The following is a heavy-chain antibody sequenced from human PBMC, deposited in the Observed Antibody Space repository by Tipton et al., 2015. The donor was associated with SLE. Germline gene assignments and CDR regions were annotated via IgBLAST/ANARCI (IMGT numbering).Heavy chain of an antibody. CDR1: GASITSSDW. J-gene: IGHJ6*02. V-gene: IGHV4-4*02. Sequence: QLVQSGPEVKPSGTLSLTCAVSGASITSSDWWSWVRQPPGKGLEYIGEIHHRGSTNYKSSLRGRVTISVDKSKNQFSLKLTSVTAADTAVYYCARWIPLTGINVWGQGATVTVSS. D-gene: IGHD5-18*01. CDR3: ARWIPLTGINV. CDR2: IHHRGST.